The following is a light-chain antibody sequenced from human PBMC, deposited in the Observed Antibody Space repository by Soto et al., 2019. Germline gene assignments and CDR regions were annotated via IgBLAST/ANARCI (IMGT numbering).Light chain of an antibody. V-gene: IGKV1-5*01. CDR2: DAS. Sequence: DIQMAHYSSTLSASVGDRVTITCRASQSISGWLAWYQQKPGKAPKVLIYDASSLKSGVPSRFSGSGSGTEFTLTISSLQPEDFATYYCQQLNSYPLTFGGGTKVDNK. J-gene: IGKJ4*01. CDR1: QSISGW. CDR3: QQLNSYPLT.